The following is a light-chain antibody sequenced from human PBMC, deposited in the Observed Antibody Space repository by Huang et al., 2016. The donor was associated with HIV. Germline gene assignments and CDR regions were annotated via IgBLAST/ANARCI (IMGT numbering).Light chain of an antibody. J-gene: IGKJ2*01. CDR2: GAS. CDR1: QSVSRN. Sequence: EIVLTQSPATRSMSPGQRATLSCRASQSVSRNLAWFQQKPGQAPRLLIYGASTRATGSPARFSGSGAGTEFTLTISSLQSEDFAVYYCQQYNNWPPMYTFGQGTKLEV. V-gene: IGKV3-15*01. CDR3: QQYNNWPPMYT.